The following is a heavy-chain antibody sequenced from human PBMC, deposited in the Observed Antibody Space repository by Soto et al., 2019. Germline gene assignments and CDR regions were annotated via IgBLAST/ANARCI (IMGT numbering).Heavy chain of an antibody. CDR1: GYRFAGYW. D-gene: IGHD3-22*01. CDR3: ARQIYDSDTCLLFQHYSEC. J-gene: IGHJ4*02. V-gene: IGHV5-10-1*01. CDR2: IDPIDSQT. Sequence: ESLKSSCKGSGYRFAGYWITWVRQKPGKGLEWMGRIDPIDSQTYYSPSFRGHVTISVTKSITTVFLQWSSLRASDTAMYYCARQIYDSDTCLLFQHYSECWGQGNTVNVS.